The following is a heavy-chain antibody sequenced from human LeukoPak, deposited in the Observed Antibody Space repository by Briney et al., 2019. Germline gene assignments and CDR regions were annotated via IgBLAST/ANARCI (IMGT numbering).Heavy chain of an antibody. V-gene: IGHV3-21*04. J-gene: IGHJ4*02. CDR3: VRDRGTYRPIDY. CDR2: INTISSYI. CDR1: GFTFSSYS. D-gene: IGHD1-26*01. Sequence: GGSLRLSCAASGFTFSSYSMNWVRQAPGKGLEWVSSINTISSYIYYADSVKGRFTISRDNAKNSLYLQMNSLRAEDTAIYYCVRDRGTYRPIDYWGQGTLVTVSS.